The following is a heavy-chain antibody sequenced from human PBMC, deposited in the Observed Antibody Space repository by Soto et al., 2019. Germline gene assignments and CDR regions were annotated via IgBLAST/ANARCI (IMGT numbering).Heavy chain of an antibody. CDR3: ARVSSSSRTWFDP. Sequence: QVQLQESGPGLVKPSGTLSLTCAVSGGSISTSNWWSWVRQPPGKGLEWIGEIYHSGRTNSNPSLTSRVPMSEDKSKNQFSRNLSPVTAADTAVYYCARVSSSSRTWFDPWGQGTLVTVSS. V-gene: IGHV4-4*02. D-gene: IGHD6-6*01. J-gene: IGHJ5*02. CDR1: GGSISTSNW. CDR2: IYHSGRT.